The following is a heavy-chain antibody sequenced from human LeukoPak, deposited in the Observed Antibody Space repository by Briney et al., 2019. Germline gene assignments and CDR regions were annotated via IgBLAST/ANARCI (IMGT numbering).Heavy chain of an antibody. D-gene: IGHD6-6*01. V-gene: IGHV4-39*01. J-gene: IGHJ4*02. Sequence: SETLSLTCTVSGGSISSSSYYWGWIRQPPGKGLEWIGIIYYSGSTYYNPSLKSRVTISVDTSKNQFSLKLSSVTAADTAVYYCASAYSSSYYFDCWGQGTLVTVSS. CDR3: ASAYSSSYYFDC. CDR2: IYYSGST. CDR1: GGSISSSSYY.